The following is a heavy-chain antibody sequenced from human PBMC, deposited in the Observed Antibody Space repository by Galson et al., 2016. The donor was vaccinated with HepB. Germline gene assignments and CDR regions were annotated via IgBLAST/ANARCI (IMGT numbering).Heavy chain of an antibody. D-gene: IGHD3-10*01. Sequence: SVKVSCKASGYTFSDYGISWVRLAPGQGLEWLGWISPNNGHTDYPKKFQGRVTLTTDTSTSTAYLELTTLKSDDTAAYFCARVRDPRGYSNFFMDVWGEGTTVTVSS. CDR3: ARVRDPRGYSNFFMDV. CDR2: ISPNNGHT. CDR1: GYTFSDYG. J-gene: IGHJ6*03. V-gene: IGHV1-18*04.